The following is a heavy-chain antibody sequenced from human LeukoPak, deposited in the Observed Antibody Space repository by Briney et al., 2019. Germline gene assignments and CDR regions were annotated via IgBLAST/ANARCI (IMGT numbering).Heavy chain of an antibody. Sequence: PSGTLSLICAVSGGSISSNNLWTWVRQPPGKGLEWIGEIYHSGSTNYNPSLKSRVTISVDKSKNQFSLKLSSVTAADTAVYYCARGPIAYYYDSSGHFDYWGQGTLVTVSS. CDR3: ARGPIAYYYDSSGHFDY. V-gene: IGHV4-4*02. D-gene: IGHD3-22*01. CDR1: GGSISSNNL. J-gene: IGHJ4*02. CDR2: IYHSGST.